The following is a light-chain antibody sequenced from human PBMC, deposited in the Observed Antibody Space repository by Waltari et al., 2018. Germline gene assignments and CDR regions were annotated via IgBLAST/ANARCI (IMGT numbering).Light chain of an antibody. CDR1: QSLLHSNGYNY. CDR2: LGS. CDR3: MQVLQTPFT. J-gene: IGKJ3*01. Sequence: DIVMTESPLSLPVTPGEPACITGRSSQSLLHSNGYNYFNWYLQKPGQSPQLLIYLGSDRASGVPDRFSGSGSGTDFTLEISRVEADDVGFYYCMQVLQTPFTFGPGTTVDIK. V-gene: IGKV2-28*01.